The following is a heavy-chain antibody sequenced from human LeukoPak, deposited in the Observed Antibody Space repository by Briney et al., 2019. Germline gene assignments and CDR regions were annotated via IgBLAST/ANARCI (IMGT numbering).Heavy chain of an antibody. Sequence: SETLSLTCTVSGGSISSYYWSWIRQPPGKGLELIGYIYYSGSTNYNPSLKSRVTISVDTSKNQLSLKLSSVTAADTAVYYCARDSFSSWSGNDAFDIWGQGTMVTVSS. CDR1: GGSISSYY. D-gene: IGHD6-13*01. CDR2: IYYSGST. CDR3: ARDSFSSWSGNDAFDI. V-gene: IGHV4-59*01. J-gene: IGHJ3*02.